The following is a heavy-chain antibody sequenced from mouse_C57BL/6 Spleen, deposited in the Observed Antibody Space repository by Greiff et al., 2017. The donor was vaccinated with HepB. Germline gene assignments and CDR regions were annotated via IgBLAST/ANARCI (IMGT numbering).Heavy chain of an antibody. Sequence: QVQLQQSGAELVKPGASVKLSCKASGYTFTSYWMHWVKQRPGQGLEWIGMIHPNSGSTNYNEKFKSKATLTVDKSSSTAYMQLSSLTSEDSAVYYCAFYYGSSPNWYFDVWGTGTTVTVSS. CDR3: AFYYGSSPNWYFDV. CDR2: IHPNSGST. V-gene: IGHV1-64*01. J-gene: IGHJ1*03. CDR1: GYTFTSYW. D-gene: IGHD1-1*01.